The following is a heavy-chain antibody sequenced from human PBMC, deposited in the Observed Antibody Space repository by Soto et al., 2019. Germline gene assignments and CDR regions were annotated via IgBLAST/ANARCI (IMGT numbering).Heavy chain of an antibody. CDR3: ARDGSGSYYNLNRFDP. J-gene: IGHJ5*02. Sequence: GGSLRLSCAASGFTFSSYSMNWVRQAPGKGLEWVSSISSSSSYIYYADSVKGRFTISRDNAKNSLYLQMNSLRAEDTAVYYCARDGSGSYYNLNRFDPWGQGTPVTVSS. D-gene: IGHD3-10*01. V-gene: IGHV3-21*01. CDR2: ISSSSSYI. CDR1: GFTFSSYS.